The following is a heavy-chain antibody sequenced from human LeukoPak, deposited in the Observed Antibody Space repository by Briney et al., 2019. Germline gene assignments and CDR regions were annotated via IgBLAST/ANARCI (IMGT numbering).Heavy chain of an antibody. CDR3: ARDGGDLLRVDY. D-gene: IGHD1-26*01. CDR2: MDPASGNT. Sequence: ASVRVSCKASGYPFTNYDINWVRQATGQGLEWMGWMDPASGNTGYAQKFQGRVTMTRDTSVNTAYMELRSLTSDDTAVYYCARDGGDLLRVDYWGQGTQVTVSS. V-gene: IGHV1-8*02. CDR1: GYPFTNYD. J-gene: IGHJ4*02.